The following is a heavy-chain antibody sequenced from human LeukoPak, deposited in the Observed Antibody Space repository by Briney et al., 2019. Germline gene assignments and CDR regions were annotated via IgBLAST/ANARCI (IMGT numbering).Heavy chain of an antibody. D-gene: IGHD2-15*01. V-gene: IGHV4-34*01. J-gene: IGHJ6*02. CDR3: ARGHCSGGSCYSIPYYYYGMDV. CDR2: INHSGST. CDR1: GGSFSGYY. Sequence: SETLSLTCAVYGGSFSGYYWSWIRQPPGKGLEWIGEINHSGSTNYNPSLKSRVTISVDTSKNQFSLKLSSVTAADTAVYYCARGHCSGGSCYSIPYYYYGMDVWGQGTTVTVSS.